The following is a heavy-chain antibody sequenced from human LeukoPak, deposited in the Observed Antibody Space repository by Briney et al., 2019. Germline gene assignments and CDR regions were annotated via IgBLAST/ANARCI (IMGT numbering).Heavy chain of an antibody. Sequence: GGSLRLSCAASGFTCSSYDMHWVRQATGKGLEWVSAIGTAGDTYYPGSVKGRFTISRENAKNSLYLQMNSLRAGDTAVYYCARGRLVTYFDYWGQGTLVTVSS. V-gene: IGHV3-13*01. CDR1: GFTCSSYD. D-gene: IGHD2-21*02. CDR2: IGTAGDT. J-gene: IGHJ4*02. CDR3: ARGRLVTYFDY.